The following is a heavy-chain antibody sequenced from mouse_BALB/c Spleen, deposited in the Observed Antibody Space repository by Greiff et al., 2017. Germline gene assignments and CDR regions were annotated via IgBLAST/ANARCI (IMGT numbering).Heavy chain of an antibody. Sequence: EVKLMESGPGLVKPSQSLSLTCSVTGYSITSGYYWNWIRQFPGNKLEWMGYISYDGSNNYNPSLKNRISITRDTSKNQFFLKLNSVTTEDTATYYCARVGNYDYWGQGTTLTVSS. V-gene: IGHV3-6*02. CDR1: GYSITSGYY. J-gene: IGHJ2*01. CDR2: ISYDGSN. CDR3: ARVGNYDY. D-gene: IGHD2-1*01.